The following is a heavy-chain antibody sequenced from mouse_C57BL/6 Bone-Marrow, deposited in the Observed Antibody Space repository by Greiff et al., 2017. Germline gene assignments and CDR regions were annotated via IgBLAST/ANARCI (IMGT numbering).Heavy chain of an antibody. V-gene: IGHV1-50*01. CDR1: GYTFTSYW. CDR3: ATTVVFDY. CDR2: IDPSDSYT. Sequence: QVQLQQPGAELVKPGASVKLSCKASGYTFTSYWMQWVQQRPGQGLEWIGEIDPSDSYTNYNQKFKGKATLAVDTSSSTAYMQLSSLTSEDSAVYYCATTVVFDYWGQGTTLTVSS. D-gene: IGHD1-1*02. J-gene: IGHJ2*01.